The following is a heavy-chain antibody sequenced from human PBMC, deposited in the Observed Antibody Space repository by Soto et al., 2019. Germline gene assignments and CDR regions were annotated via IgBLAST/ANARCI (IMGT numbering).Heavy chain of an antibody. J-gene: IGHJ5*02. CDR1: GGTFSSYA. CDR3: ASGGFRGYCSSTSCQNWFDP. V-gene: IGHV1-69*13. D-gene: IGHD2-2*01. CDR2: IIPIFGTA. Sequence: SVKVSCKASGGTFSSYAISWVRQAPGQGLEWMGGIIPIFGTANYAQKFQGRVTITADESTSTAYMELSSLRSEDTAVYYCASGGFRGYCSSTSCQNWFDPWGQGTLVTVSS.